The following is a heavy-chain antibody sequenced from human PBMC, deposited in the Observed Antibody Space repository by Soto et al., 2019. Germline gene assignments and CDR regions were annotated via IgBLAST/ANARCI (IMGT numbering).Heavy chain of an antibody. CDR3: VRPRPSGENYGMDV. D-gene: IGHD3-16*01. J-gene: IGHJ6*02. Sequence: GASVKVSCKASGDTFSSYAISWVRQAPGKGLEWMGKIIPTFGRTNYAQKFQGRLTISADDSTSTAYMELTSLESEDTAVYYCVRPRPSGENYGMDVWGQGTTVTVSS. CDR1: GDTFSSYA. CDR2: IIPTFGRT. V-gene: IGHV1-69*13.